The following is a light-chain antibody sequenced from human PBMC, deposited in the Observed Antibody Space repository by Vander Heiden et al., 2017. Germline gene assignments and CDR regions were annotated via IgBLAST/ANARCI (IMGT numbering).Light chain of an antibody. CDR3: QQYNNWPPVT. V-gene: IGKV3-15*01. CDR1: QSVNGN. Sequence: EIVMTQSPATLSVSPGERATLSCRASQSVNGNLAWYQQKPGQAPRRLIYGASTSASSIPARFSGSGSGTEFTLTISSRQSEDFAVYYCQQYNNWPPVTFGPGTKVDIK. J-gene: IGKJ3*01. CDR2: GAS.